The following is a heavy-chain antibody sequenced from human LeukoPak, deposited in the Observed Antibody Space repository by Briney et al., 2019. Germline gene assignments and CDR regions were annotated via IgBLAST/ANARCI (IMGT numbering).Heavy chain of an antibody. J-gene: IGHJ5*02. Sequence: PGGSLRLSCAASGFTVSSNYMSWVRQAPGKGLEWVSVIYSGGSTYYADSVKGRFTISRDNSKNTLYLQMNSLRAEDTAVYYCARDRTYYYDSSGYYVAWGQGTLVTVSS. V-gene: IGHV3-66*01. D-gene: IGHD3-22*01. CDR1: GFTVSSNY. CDR3: ARDRTYYYDSSGYYVA. CDR2: IYSGGST.